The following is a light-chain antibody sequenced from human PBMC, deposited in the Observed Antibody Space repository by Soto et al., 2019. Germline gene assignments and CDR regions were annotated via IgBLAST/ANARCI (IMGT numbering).Light chain of an antibody. J-gene: IGLJ1*01. CDR2: SNN. Sequence: QSELTQPPSASGAPGQRVTISCSGSSSNVGSNTVSWYQQFPGTAPKLLIHSNNKRPSGVPDRFSGSKSGTSASLAISGLQSEDEADYYCAAWDDSLNASVFGGGTKLTVL. V-gene: IGLV1-44*01. CDR1: SSNVGSNT. CDR3: AAWDDSLNASV.